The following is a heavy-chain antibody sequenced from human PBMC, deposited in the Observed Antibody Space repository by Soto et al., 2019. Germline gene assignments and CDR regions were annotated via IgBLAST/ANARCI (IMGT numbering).Heavy chain of an antibody. V-gene: IGHV4-31*03. Sequence: TTETLSLTCTVSGGSISIGDYYWRCMRQPPGKGLEWIGYIYYSGSTYYNPSLKSRVTISVDTSKNQFSLKLSSVTAADTAVYYCARVSRYCSGGSCPYYFDYWGQGTLVTV. D-gene: IGHD2-15*01. CDR2: IYYSGST. CDR3: ARVSRYCSGGSCPYYFDY. CDR1: GGSISIGDYY. J-gene: IGHJ4*02.